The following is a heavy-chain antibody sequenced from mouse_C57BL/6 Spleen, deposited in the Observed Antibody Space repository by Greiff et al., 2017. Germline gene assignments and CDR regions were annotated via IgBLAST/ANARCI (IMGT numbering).Heavy chain of an antibody. Sequence: VQLQQPGAELVRPGTSVKLSCKASGYTFTSYWMHWVKQRPGPGLEWIGVIDPSDSYTNYNQKFKGKATLTVDTSSSTAYMQLSSLTSEDSAVYYCASSDPRDAMDYWGQGTSVTVSS. J-gene: IGHJ4*01. CDR1: GYTFTSYW. V-gene: IGHV1-59*01. CDR3: ASSDPRDAMDY. CDR2: IDPSDSYT. D-gene: IGHD3-1*01.